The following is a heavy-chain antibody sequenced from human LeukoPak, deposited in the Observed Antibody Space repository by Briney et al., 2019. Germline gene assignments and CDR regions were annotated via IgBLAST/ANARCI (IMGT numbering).Heavy chain of an antibody. J-gene: IGHJ4*02. CDR3: ARSQRITMVRGVIICDY. Sequence: ASVKVSCKASGYTFTGYYMHWVRQAPGQGLEWMGWINPNSGGTNYAQKFQGRVTMTRDTSISTAYMELSRLRSDDTAVYYCARSQRITMVRGVIICDYWGQGTLVTVSS. D-gene: IGHD3-10*01. CDR2: INPNSGGT. CDR1: GYTFTGYY. V-gene: IGHV1-2*02.